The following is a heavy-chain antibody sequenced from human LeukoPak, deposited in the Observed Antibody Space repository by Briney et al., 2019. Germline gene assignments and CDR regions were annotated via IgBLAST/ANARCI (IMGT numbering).Heavy chain of an antibody. CDR1: GFTFSRYS. V-gene: IGHV3-21*01. J-gene: IGHJ3*02. CDR3: ARGAESYDFWSGTQDAFDI. CDR2: ISSSSSYI. D-gene: IGHD3-3*01. Sequence: GGSLRLSCAASGFTFSRYSMNWVRQAPGKGLEWVSSISSSSSYIYYADSVKGRFTISRDNAKNSLYLQMNSLRAEDTAVYYCARGAESYDFWSGTQDAFDIWGQGTMVTVSS.